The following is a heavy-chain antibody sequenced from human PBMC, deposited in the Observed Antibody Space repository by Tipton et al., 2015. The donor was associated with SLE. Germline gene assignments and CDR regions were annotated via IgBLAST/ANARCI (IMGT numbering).Heavy chain of an antibody. J-gene: IGHJ3*02. Sequence: TLSLTCTVSGGSIIGHHWSWIRQPPGKGLEWIGYIYHTGRTAYNPSLKSRVTLSVDTSKTNFSLKLTSVTAADTAVYYCARRGWVDAFDIWGQGTMVIVSS. CDR2: IYHTGRT. V-gene: IGHV4-59*11. CDR1: GGSIIGHH. CDR3: ARRGWVDAFDI. D-gene: IGHD6-19*01.